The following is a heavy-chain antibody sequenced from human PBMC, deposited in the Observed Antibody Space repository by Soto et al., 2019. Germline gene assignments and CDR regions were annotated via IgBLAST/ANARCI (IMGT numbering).Heavy chain of an antibody. CDR3: ARGRGRYSSGWSWFDP. D-gene: IGHD6-19*01. CDR2: IFQSGST. Sequence: SETLSLTCGVSGGTIRSPDWWTWVRQPTGKGLEWIGEIFQSGSTNYTPSLESRVTISVDKSKNQFSLTLTSVTAADTAVYFCARGRGRYSSGWSWFDPWGQGILVTVSS. V-gene: IGHV4-4*02. CDR1: GGTIRSPDW. J-gene: IGHJ5*02.